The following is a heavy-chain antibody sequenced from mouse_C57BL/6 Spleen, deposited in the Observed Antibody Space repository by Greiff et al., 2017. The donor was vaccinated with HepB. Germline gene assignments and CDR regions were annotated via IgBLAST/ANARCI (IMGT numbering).Heavy chain of an antibody. D-gene: IGHD2-4*01. V-gene: IGHV2-5*01. CDR3: AKSIYYDYDWFAY. CDR1: GFSLTSYG. J-gene: IGHJ3*01. CDR2: IWRGGST. Sequence: VMLVESGPGLVQPSQSLSITCTVSGFSLTSYGVHWVRQSPGKGLEWLGVIWRGGSTDYNAAFMSRLSITKDNSKSQVFFKMNSLQADDTAIYYCAKSIYYDYDWFAYWGQGTLVTVSA.